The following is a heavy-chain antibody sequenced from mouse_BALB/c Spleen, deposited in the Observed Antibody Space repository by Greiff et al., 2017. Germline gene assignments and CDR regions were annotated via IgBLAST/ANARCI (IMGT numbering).Heavy chain of an antibody. CDR3: AETMITTRGPFAY. J-gene: IGHJ3*01. CDR1: GYSITSDYA. Sequence: EVKLQESGPGLVKPSQSLSLTCTVTGYSITSDYAWNWIRQFPGNKLEWMGYISYSGSTSYNPSLKSRISITRDTSKNQFFLQLNSVTTEDTATYYCAETMITTRGPFAYWGQGTLVTVSA. V-gene: IGHV3-2*02. CDR2: ISYSGST. D-gene: IGHD2-4*01.